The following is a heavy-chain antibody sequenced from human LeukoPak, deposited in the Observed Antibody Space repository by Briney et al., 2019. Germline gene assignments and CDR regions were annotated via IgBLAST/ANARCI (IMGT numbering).Heavy chain of an antibody. CDR3: ARLDCLIEGCYNH. CDR1: GDSVTSSY. V-gene: IGHV4-59*08. Sequence: SETLSLTCSVSGDSVTSSYWNWIRQPPGKGLEWIGYVSSDGTTNYNPSLRSRLIMSVDTAKNAISLTLTSVTAADTAIYYCARLDCLIEGCYNHWGRGTLVTVSS. CDR2: VSSDGTT. D-gene: IGHD2-15*01. J-gene: IGHJ4*02.